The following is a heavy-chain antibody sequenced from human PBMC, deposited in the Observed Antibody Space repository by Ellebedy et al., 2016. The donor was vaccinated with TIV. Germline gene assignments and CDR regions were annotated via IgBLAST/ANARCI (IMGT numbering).Heavy chain of an antibody. J-gene: IGHJ4*02. CDR3: ARESGSTSRIPDY. D-gene: IGHD2-2*01. CDR1: GFTFSNAW. CDR2: INSDGSST. V-gene: IGHV3-74*01. Sequence: GGSLRLSCAASGFTFSNAWMSWVRQAPGKGLVWVSRINSDGSSTSYADSVKGRFTISRDNAKNTLYLQMNSLRAEDTAVYYCARESGSTSRIPDYWGQGTLVTVSS.